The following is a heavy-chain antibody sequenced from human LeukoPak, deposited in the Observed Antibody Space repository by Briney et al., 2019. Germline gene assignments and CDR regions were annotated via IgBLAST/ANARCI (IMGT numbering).Heavy chain of an antibody. CDR1: GFTFRNFW. V-gene: IGHV3-7*01. Sequence: PGGSLRLPCATSGFTFRNFWMSWIRQAPGKGPEWVANIREDGIEKKYVDSVRGRFTISRDNAQNSLYLQMNSLRGEDTAIYYCARDAVGGPNDHWGQGTLVTVSS. J-gene: IGHJ4*02. CDR3: ARDAVGGPNDH. CDR2: IREDGIEK. D-gene: IGHD3-16*01.